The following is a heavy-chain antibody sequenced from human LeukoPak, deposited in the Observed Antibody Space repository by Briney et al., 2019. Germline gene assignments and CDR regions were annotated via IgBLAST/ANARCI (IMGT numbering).Heavy chain of an antibody. V-gene: IGHV4-59*01. CDR3: ARDHTGYCSGGSCYGGFDP. J-gene: IGHJ5*02. Sequence: SETLSLTCTVSGGSISSYYWSWIRQPPGKGLEGIGYIYYSGSTNYNPSLKSRVTISVDTSKHQFSLKLSSVTAADTAVYYCARDHTGYCSGGSCYGGFDPWGQGTLVTVSS. CDR1: GGSISSYY. CDR2: IYYSGST. D-gene: IGHD2-15*01.